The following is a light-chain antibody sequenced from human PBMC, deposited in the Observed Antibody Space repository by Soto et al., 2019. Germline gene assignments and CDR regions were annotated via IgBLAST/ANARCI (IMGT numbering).Light chain of an antibody. V-gene: IGLV1-51*01. J-gene: IGLJ1*01. CDR1: SSNIGGNS. CDR2: DDD. Sequence: QSVLTQPPSVSAAPGQKVTISCSGSSSNIGGNSVSWYQQLPGTAPKLLIYDDDKRPSGIPDRFSGSKSGTSATLGITGFQTGDEADYYCGSWDSTLSDYDLANGTKIT. CDR3: GSWDSTLSDYD.